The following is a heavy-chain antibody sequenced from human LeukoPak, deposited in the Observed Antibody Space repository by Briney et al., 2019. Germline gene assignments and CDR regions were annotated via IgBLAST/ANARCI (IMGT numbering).Heavy chain of an antibody. Sequence: GGSLCLSCAASGFIFTDYPIHWVRQTPDKGLECVALMSIDGNTKYYANSVRGRFTVSRDNSKNTVYLQMSSLRVEDTAVYYCVRDPILGFPDYFDSWGQGTLVTVSS. CDR1: GFIFTDYP. V-gene: IGHV3-30-3*01. D-gene: IGHD3-3*01. CDR2: MSIDGNTK. J-gene: IGHJ4*02. CDR3: VRDPILGFPDYFDS.